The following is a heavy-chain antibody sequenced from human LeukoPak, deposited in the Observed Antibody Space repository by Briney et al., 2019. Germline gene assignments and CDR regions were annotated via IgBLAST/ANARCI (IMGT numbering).Heavy chain of an antibody. J-gene: IGHJ4*02. V-gene: IGHV3-48*03. Sequence: HPGGSLRLSCAASGFTFSSYEMNWVRQAPGKGLEWVSYISSSGSTIYYADSVKGRFTISRDNAKNSLYLQMNSLRAEDTAVYYCARDIGPARADYYDSSGYYYVVANYWGQGTLVTVSS. CDR2: ISSSGSTI. D-gene: IGHD3-22*01. CDR3: ARDIGPARADYYDSSGYYYVVANY. CDR1: GFTFSSYE.